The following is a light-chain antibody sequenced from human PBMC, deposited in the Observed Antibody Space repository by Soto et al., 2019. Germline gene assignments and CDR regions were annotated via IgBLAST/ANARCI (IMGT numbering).Light chain of an antibody. V-gene: IGKV3-11*01. CDR2: DAS. Sequence: PGERATLSCRASQSVSSYLAWYPQKPGQAPRLLIYDASNRATGIPARFSGSGSGTDFTLTISSLEPEDFAVYSCQQRSNWLTFGGRTKVEIK. CDR1: QSVSSY. CDR3: QQRSNWLT. J-gene: IGKJ4*01.